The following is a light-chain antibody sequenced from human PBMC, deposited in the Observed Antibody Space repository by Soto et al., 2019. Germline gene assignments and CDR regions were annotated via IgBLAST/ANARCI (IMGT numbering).Light chain of an antibody. J-gene: IGLJ2*01. CDR3: TVWDDSLRGRL. CDR2: RNN. CDR1: SSSIESNY. Sequence: QSVLTQPPSASGTPGQRVTISCSGTSSSIESNYVYWYQQLPGTAPRLLIYRNNQRPSGVPDRFCGSKSVTSASLDISALGSEDEADYYCTVWDDSLRGRLFGGGTKLTVL. V-gene: IGLV1-47*01.